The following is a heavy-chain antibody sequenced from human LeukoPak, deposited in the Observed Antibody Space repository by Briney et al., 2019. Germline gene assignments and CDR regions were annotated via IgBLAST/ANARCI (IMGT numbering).Heavy chain of an antibody. CDR3: ARVPGTAVGGNHDC. J-gene: IGHJ4*02. Sequence: ASVKVSCKASGYTFTDFTDYYIHWVRQAPGQGLQWLGRINPNSGGTDYAQNFQDRVTMTRDTSISTAYMELSSLRSDDTAVYYCARVPGTAVGGNHDCWGQGTLVTVFS. CDR1: GYTFTDFTDYY. D-gene: IGHD6-19*01. V-gene: IGHV1-2*06. CDR2: INPNSGGT.